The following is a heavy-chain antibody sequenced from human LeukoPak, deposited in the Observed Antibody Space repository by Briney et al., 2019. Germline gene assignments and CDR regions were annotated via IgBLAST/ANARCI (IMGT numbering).Heavy chain of an antibody. J-gene: IGHJ4*02. Sequence: SETLSLTCAVYGGSFSGYYWSRIRQPPGKGLEWIGEINHSGSTNYNPSLKSRVTISVDTSKNQFSLKLSSVTAADTAVYYCARGSGITMIPYFDYWGQGTLVTVSS. D-gene: IGHD3-22*01. CDR2: INHSGST. CDR3: ARGSGITMIPYFDY. CDR1: GGSFSGYY. V-gene: IGHV4-34*01.